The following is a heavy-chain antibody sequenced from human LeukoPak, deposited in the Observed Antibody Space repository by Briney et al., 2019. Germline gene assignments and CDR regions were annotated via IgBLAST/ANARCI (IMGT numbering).Heavy chain of an antibody. CDR1: GFTFTSHV. D-gene: IGHD3-3*01. Sequence: PGGSLRLSCAAFGFTFTSHVMSWVRQTPGKELEWVSAIDGSGHTTYYADSVRGRFIISRDNSKKMLYLQMNSLRAEDTATYYCARESIRSGSLKWFDPWGQGTLVTVSS. CDR2: IDGSGHTT. V-gene: IGHV3-23*01. J-gene: IGHJ5*02. CDR3: ARESIRSGSLKWFDP.